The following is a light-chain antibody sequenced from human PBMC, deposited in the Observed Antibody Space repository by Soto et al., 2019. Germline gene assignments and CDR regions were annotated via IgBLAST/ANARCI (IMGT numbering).Light chain of an antibody. CDR2: RTS. CDR3: QQYNNWPPWT. J-gene: IGKJ1*01. CDR1: HSVETN. Sequence: MTQSPDTLSVSPGDRVTLSCTASHSVETNLAWYQQKPDEAPRLPIYRTSAMATDVPVRLGGSWSGTEFTLTITSLQSKDFAIYYCQQYNNWPPWTFGPGTRVEIK. V-gene: IGKV3-15*01.